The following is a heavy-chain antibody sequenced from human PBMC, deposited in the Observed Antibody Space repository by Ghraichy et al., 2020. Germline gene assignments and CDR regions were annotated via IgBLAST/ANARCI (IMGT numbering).Heavy chain of an antibody. J-gene: IGHJ4*02. CDR3: AKDRSWYRSSWAADY. CDR1: GFSFSSYA. Sequence: GGSLRLSCAASGFSFSSYAMSWVRQAPGKGLEWVSVISGSGSSTYYADSVKGRFTISRDNFKNTLYLQMNSLRTEDTAVYYCAKDRSWYRSSWAADYWGQGTLVTVSS. V-gene: IGHV3-23*01. D-gene: IGHD6-13*01. CDR2: ISGSGSST.